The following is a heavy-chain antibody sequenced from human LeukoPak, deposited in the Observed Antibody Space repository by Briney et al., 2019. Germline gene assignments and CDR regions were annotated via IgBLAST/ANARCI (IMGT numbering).Heavy chain of an antibody. CDR1: GYAFAGYY. Sequence: ASVKVSCKASGYAFAGYYMHWVRQAPGHGLEWMGWINPNSSGTNYAQKFQGRVTMTRDTSISTAYMDLSRPTSDDTAVYYCARGAPVAVTSCFDPWGQGTLVTVYS. D-gene: IGHD6-19*01. V-gene: IGHV1-2*02. J-gene: IGHJ5*02. CDR3: ARGAPVAVTSCFDP. CDR2: INPNSSGT.